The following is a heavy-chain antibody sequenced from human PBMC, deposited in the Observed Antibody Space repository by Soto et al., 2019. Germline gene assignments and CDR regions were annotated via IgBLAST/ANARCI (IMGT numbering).Heavy chain of an antibody. D-gene: IGHD2-15*01. J-gene: IGHJ4*02. CDR2: IYYSGST. CDR3: ARGEGRYCSGGSCYAR. Sequence: SETLSLTCTVSGGSISSGDYYWSWIRQPPGKGLEWIGYIYYSGSTYYNPSLKSRVTISVDTSKNQFSLKLSSVTAADTAVYYCARGEGRYCSGGSCYARWGQGTLVTFSS. CDR1: GGSISSGDYY. V-gene: IGHV4-30-4*01.